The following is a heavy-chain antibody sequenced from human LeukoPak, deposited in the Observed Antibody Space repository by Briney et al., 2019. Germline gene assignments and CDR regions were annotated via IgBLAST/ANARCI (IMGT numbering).Heavy chain of an antibody. CDR1: GFTVSSDY. V-gene: IGHV3-53*01. CDR2: IYSGGST. Sequence: GGSLRLSCAASGFTVSSDYMSWVRQAPGKGLEWVSVIYSGGSTYYADSVKGRFTISRDNSKNMLYLQMNSLRAEDTAVYYCARTPYGDYADYWGQGTLVTVSS. CDR3: ARTPYGDYADY. J-gene: IGHJ4*02. D-gene: IGHD4-17*01.